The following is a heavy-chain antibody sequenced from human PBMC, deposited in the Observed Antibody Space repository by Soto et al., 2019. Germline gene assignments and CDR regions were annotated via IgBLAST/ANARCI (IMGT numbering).Heavy chain of an antibody. V-gene: IGHV1-2*04. D-gene: IGHD6-13*01. CDR3: ARVEAAAGLLYYYYYMDV. Sequence: ASVKVSCKASGYTFTGYYMHWVRQAPGQGLEWMGWINPNSGGTNYAQKFQGWVTMTRDTSISTAYMELSRLRSDDTAVYYCARVEAAAGLLYYYYYMDVWGKGTTVTVSS. CDR2: INPNSGGT. J-gene: IGHJ6*03. CDR1: GYTFTGYY.